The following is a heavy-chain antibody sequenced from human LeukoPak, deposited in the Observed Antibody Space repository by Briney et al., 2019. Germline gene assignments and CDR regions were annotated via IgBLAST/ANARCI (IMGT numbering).Heavy chain of an antibody. D-gene: IGHD6-13*01. V-gene: IGHV3-23*01. J-gene: IGHJ5*02. CDR3: AKDVGRQQLPQGGPVWFDP. Sequence: GGSLRLSCAASGFTFSSYAMSWVRQAPGKGLEWVSAISGSGGSTYYADSVKGRFTISRDNSKNTLYLQMNSLRAEDTAVYYCAKDVGRQQLPQGGPVWFDPWGQGTLVTVSS. CDR2: ISGSGGST. CDR1: GFTFSSYA.